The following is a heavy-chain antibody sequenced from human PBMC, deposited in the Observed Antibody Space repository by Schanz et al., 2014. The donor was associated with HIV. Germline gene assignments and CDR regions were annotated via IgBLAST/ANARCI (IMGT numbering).Heavy chain of an antibody. CDR3: ARGAGDTDWGRI. J-gene: IGHJ3*02. D-gene: IGHD5-18*01. Sequence: DVQILESGGGLVQPGGSRRLSCAVSGLPFSTSAMSWVRQAPGKGLEWVSDISGSGGSTYYADSVKGRFTISRDNSKNTLSLQMSSLRAEDTAVYYCARGAGDTDWGRIWGQGTLVTVSS. CDR1: GLPFSTSA. V-gene: IGHV3-23*01. CDR2: ISGSGGST.